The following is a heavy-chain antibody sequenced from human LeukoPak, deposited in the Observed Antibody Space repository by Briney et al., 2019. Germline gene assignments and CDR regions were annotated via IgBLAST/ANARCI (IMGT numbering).Heavy chain of an antibody. J-gene: IGHJ4*02. V-gene: IGHV4-39*01. CDR1: GGSISSSSSY. CDR2: IYYSGSS. CDR3: ARHRSGWLQSPFDY. D-gene: IGHD5-24*01. Sequence: TSETLSLTCSVYGGSISSSSSYWGWIRQPPGKGLEWIGSIYYSGSSFDNPALKSRVTISVDTSKNQFSLKLSSVTAADTAVYYCARHRSGWLQSPFDYWGQGTLVTVSS.